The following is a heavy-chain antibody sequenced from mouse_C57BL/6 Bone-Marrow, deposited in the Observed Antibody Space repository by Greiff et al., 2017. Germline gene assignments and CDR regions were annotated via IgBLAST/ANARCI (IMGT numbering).Heavy chain of an antibody. CDR3: TRYNYCSAHLYFDV. V-gene: IGHV5-9-1*02. D-gene: IGHD1-1*01. Sequence: DVKLVESGEGLVKPGGSLKLSCAASGFTFSSYAMSWVRQTPEKRLEWVAYISSGSDYIYYADTVKGRFTISIDNARNTLFLQQISLKSEDSAMYYFTRYNYCSAHLYFDVWGTGTTVTVSS. J-gene: IGHJ1*03. CDR2: ISSGSDYI. CDR1: GFTFSSYA.